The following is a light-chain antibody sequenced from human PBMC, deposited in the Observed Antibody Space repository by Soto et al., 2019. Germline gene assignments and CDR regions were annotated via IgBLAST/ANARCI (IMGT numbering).Light chain of an antibody. J-gene: IGKJ1*01. CDR3: QQYNNWWT. CDR2: DAS. V-gene: IGKV3-15*01. Sequence: EIVMTQSPATLSVSPGERATLSCRASHSVSSNLAWYQQKPGRAPRLLIYDASTRATGIPARFSGSGSGTEFTLTISSLQSEDFAVYYCQQYNNWWTFGQGTKVEIK. CDR1: HSVSSN.